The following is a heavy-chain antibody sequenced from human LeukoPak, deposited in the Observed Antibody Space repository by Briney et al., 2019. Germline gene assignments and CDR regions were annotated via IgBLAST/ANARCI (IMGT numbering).Heavy chain of an antibody. J-gene: IGHJ5*02. CDR1: GGSFSGYY. V-gene: IGHV4-34*01. D-gene: IGHD4-17*01. CDR3: ARVGEATVNP. CDR2: INHSGST. Sequence: PSETLSLTCAVYGGSFSGYYWSWIRQPPGKGLEWIGEINHSGSTNYNPSLKSRVTMSVDTSKNQFSLKLSSVTAADTAVYYCARVGEATVNPWGQGTLVTVSS.